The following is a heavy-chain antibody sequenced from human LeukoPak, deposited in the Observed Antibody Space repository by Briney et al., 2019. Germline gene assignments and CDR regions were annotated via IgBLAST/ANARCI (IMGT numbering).Heavy chain of an antibody. J-gene: IGHJ3*02. CDR3: TTLNSFDWLTPGAFDI. D-gene: IGHD3-9*01. CDR2: IKSKTDGGTT. CDR1: GFTFSNAW. V-gene: IGHV3-15*01. Sequence: GGSLRLSCAASGFTFSNAWMSWVRQAPGKGLEWVGRIKSKTDGGTTDYAAPVKGRFTISRDDSKNTLYLQMNSLKTEDTAVYYCTTLNSFDWLTPGAFDIWGQGTMVTVSS.